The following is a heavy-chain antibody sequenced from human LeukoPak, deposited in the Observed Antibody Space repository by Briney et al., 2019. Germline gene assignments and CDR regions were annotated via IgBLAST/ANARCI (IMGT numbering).Heavy chain of an antibody. J-gene: IGHJ4*02. CDR1: GGSISSGGYY. D-gene: IGHD5-12*01. V-gene: IGHV4-61*08. Sequence: SETLSLTCTVSGGSISSGGYYWSWIRQPPGKGLEWIGYIYYSGSTNYNPSLKSRVTISVDTSKNQFSLKLSSVTAADTAVYYCARTDIVATTRVTFDYWGQGTLVTVSS. CDR2: IYYSGST. CDR3: ARTDIVATTRVTFDY.